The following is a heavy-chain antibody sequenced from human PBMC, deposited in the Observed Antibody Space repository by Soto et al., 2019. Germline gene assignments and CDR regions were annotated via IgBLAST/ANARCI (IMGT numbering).Heavy chain of an antibody. CDR2: IIPIFGTA. CDR3: ARAGYSSSWYLHYGMDV. CDR1: GGTFSSYA. Sequence: ASVKVSCKASGGTFSSYAISWVRQAPGQGLEWMGGIIPIFGTANYAQKFQGRVTITADESTSTAYMELSSLRSEDTAVYYCARAGYSSSWYLHYGMDVWGQGTTVTV. D-gene: IGHD6-13*01. J-gene: IGHJ6*02. V-gene: IGHV1-69*13.